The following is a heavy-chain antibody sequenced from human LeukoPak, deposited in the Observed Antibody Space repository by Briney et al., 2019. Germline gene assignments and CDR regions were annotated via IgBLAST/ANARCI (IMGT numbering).Heavy chain of an antibody. CDR2: IYTSGST. D-gene: IGHD3-3*01. V-gene: IGHV4-4*07. CDR1: GGSISSYY. CDR3: AREGPVSSRFGVVTLYYYYMDV. J-gene: IGHJ6*03. Sequence: PSETLSLTCTVSGGSISSYYWSWIRQPAGKGLEWLGRIYTSGSTNYNPSLKSRVTMSVDTSKNQFSLKLSSVTAADTAVYYCAREGPVSSRFGVVTLYYYYMDVWGKGTTVTVSS.